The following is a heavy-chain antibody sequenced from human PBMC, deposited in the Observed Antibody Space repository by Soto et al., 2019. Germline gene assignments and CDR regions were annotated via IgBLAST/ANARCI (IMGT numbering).Heavy chain of an antibody. Sequence: GGSLRLSCAASGFTFSSYAMSWVRQAPGKGLEWVSAISGSGGSTYYADSVKGRFTISRDNSKNTLYLQMNSLRAEDTAVYYCAKRIWDCSGGSGYSAYYYYMDVWGKGTTVTVAS. CDR2: ISGSGGST. CDR1: GFTFSSYA. J-gene: IGHJ6*03. CDR3: AKRIWDCSGGSGYSAYYYYMDV. V-gene: IGHV3-23*01. D-gene: IGHD2-15*01.